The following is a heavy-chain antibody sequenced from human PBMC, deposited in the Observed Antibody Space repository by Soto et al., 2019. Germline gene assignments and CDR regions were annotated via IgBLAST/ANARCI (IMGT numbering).Heavy chain of an antibody. CDR3: AKAAPRVWNWNYLYYYYGMDV. CDR2: ISYDGSNK. V-gene: IGHV3-30*18. D-gene: IGHD1-7*01. CDR1: GFTFSSYG. Sequence: GGSLRLSCAASGFTFSSYGMHWVRQAPGKGLEWVAVISYDGSNKYYADSVKGRFTISRDNSKNTLYLQMNSLRAEDTAVYYCAKAAPRVWNWNYLYYYYGMDVWGQGTTVTVSS. J-gene: IGHJ6*02.